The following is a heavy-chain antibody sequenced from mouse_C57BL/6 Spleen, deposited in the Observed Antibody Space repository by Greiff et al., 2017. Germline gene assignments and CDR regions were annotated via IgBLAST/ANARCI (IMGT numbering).Heavy chain of an antibody. CDR3: SRELYDGYCVYSMDY. D-gene: IGHD2-3*01. Sequence: QVQLKESGAELVKPGASVKISCKASGYAFSSYWMNWVKQRPGKGLEWIGQIYPGDGDTNYNGKFKGTDTLTADKSSSTVYMPLSSLTSEASAFXFCSRELYDGYCVYSMDYWGQGTSVTVSS. CDR2: IYPGDGDT. V-gene: IGHV1-80*01. CDR1: GYAFSSYW. J-gene: IGHJ4*01.